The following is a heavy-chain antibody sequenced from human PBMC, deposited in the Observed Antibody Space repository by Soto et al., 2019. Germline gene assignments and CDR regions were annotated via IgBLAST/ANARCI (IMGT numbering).Heavy chain of an antibody. CDR2: ISSSSSTI. D-gene: IGHD6-13*01. J-gene: IGHJ5*02. Sequence: GGSLRLSCAASGFTFSSYIMNWVRQAPGKGLEWVSYISSSSSTIYYADSVKGRFTISRDNAKNSLYLQMNSLRAEDTAVYYCARHPDRIAQIRWFVPWGQGTLVTVSS. CDR3: ARHPDRIAQIRWFVP. CDR1: GFTFSSYI. V-gene: IGHV3-48*01.